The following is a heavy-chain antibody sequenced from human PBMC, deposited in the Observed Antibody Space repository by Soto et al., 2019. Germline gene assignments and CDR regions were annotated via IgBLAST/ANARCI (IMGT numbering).Heavy chain of an antibody. CDR3: ASLSSRSSGDGRIDV. J-gene: IGHJ6*02. D-gene: IGHD1-26*01. Sequence: SVKVSCKASGGTFNTYTISWVRQVPGQGLEWMGGIMPLYAKPTYAQHFLGRLTIAADEHTSTVYMELSSLRSEDTALYYCASLSSRSSGDGRIDVWGRGTTVTVSS. CDR1: GGTFNTYT. V-gene: IGHV1-69*13. CDR2: IMPLYAKP.